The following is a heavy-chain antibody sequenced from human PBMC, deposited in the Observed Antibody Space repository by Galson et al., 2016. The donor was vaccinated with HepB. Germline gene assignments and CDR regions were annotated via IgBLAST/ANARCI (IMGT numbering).Heavy chain of an antibody. CDR2: IWYDGRQQ. D-gene: IGHD3-10*01. CDR3: AKGRPDYYGSGSYAPLDY. Sequence: SLRLSCAASRFTFSNYGMHWVRQAPGKGLEWVAVIWYDGRQQYYADSVKGRFTISRDNSKNTLSLQMNRLRAEDTAVYYCAKGRPDYYGSGSYAPLDYWGQGTLVTVSS. J-gene: IGHJ4*02. CDR1: RFTFSNYG. V-gene: IGHV3-33*06.